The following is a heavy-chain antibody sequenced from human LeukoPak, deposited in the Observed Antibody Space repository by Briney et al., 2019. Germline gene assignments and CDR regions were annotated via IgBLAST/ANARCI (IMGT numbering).Heavy chain of an antibody. V-gene: IGHV4-31*03. CDR3: ARRPLSNGQYAFDI. CDR1: GGSISSGAYY. CDR2: IYKTGTS. J-gene: IGHJ3*02. D-gene: IGHD2-8*01. Sequence: SETLSLTCTVSGGSISSGAYYWTWIRQHPEKGLDWIANIYKTGTSSYNPSLMSRVNMSVDTSKNQFSLNLSSVTAADTAVYYCARRPLSNGQYAFDIWGQGTMVTVSS.